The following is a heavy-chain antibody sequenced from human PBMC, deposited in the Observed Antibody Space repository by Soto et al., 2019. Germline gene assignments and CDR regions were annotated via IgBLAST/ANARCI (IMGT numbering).Heavy chain of an antibody. V-gene: IGHV3-21*01. CDR2: ISSSSSYI. J-gene: IGHJ5*02. CDR3: ARSLYDFWSGNNWFDP. CDR1: GFPFSSYS. Sequence: GGSLRLSCAASGFPFSSYSMNWVRQAPGKGLEWVSSISSSSSYIYYADSVKGRFTISRDNAKNSLYLQMNSLRAEDTAVYYCARSLYDFWSGNNWFDPWGQGTLVTVSS. D-gene: IGHD3-3*01.